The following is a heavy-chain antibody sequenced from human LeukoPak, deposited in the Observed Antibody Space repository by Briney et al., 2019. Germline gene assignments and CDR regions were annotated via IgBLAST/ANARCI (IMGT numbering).Heavy chain of an antibody. CDR1: GGSISSSSYH. D-gene: IGHD2-21*02. CDR3: AGRLVTKYFDY. V-gene: IGHV4-39*01. J-gene: IGHJ4*02. Sequence: PSETLSLTCTVSGGSISSSSYHWGWVRQPPGKGLEWIGSISYSGTTYYNPSLNSRVTIFGDTSKNQFSLRLSSVTAADTAVYYCAGRLVTKYFDYWGQGTPVTVSS. CDR2: ISYSGTT.